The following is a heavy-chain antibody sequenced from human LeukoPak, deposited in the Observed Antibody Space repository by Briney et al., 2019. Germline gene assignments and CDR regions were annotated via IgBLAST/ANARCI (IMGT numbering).Heavy chain of an antibody. CDR3: ARGLNDSWTGENY. Sequence: SETLSLTCTVSGGSINSYYWSWIRQPAGKGLEWIGRVYISRSTDYNPSLKSRVIMSLDRSKNQFSLQLTSVTAADTAVCYCARGLNDSWTGENYWGQGTLVTVSS. D-gene: IGHD3-3*01. CDR1: GGSINSYY. J-gene: IGHJ4*02. CDR2: VYISRST. V-gene: IGHV4-4*07.